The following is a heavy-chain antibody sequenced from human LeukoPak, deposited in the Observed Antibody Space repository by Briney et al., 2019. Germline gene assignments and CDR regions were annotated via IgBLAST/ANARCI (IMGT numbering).Heavy chain of an antibody. CDR3: ARPGEQWLLFDF. V-gene: IGHV4-39*01. Sequence: SETLSLTCTVSGGSISSYYWGWIRQPPGKGLEWIGSIYYSGSTYYNPSLKSRVTISVDTSKNQFSLKLSSVTAADTAVYYCARPGEQWLLFDFWGQGTLVTVSS. CDR2: IYYSGST. CDR1: GGSISSYY. J-gene: IGHJ4*02. D-gene: IGHD6-19*01.